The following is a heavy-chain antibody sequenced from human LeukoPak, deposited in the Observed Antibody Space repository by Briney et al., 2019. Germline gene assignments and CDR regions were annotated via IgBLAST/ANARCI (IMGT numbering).Heavy chain of an antibody. Sequence: SETLSLTCAVYGGSFSGYYWSWIRQPPGRGLEGIGEINHSGSTNYNPSLKSRVTISVDTSKNQFSLKLSSVTAADTAVYYCARGPQGENYYYYGMDVWGQGTTVTVSS. CDR3: ARGPQGENYYYYGMDV. CDR2: INHSGST. CDR1: GGSFSGYY. V-gene: IGHV4-34*01. J-gene: IGHJ6*02. D-gene: IGHD2-21*01.